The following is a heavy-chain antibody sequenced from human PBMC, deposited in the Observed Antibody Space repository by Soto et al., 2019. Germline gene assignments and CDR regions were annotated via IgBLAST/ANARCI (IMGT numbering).Heavy chain of an antibody. D-gene: IGHD5-18*01. J-gene: IGHJ6*02. CDR2: ISYDGSNK. CDR1: GFTFSSYG. V-gene: IGHV3-30*03. Sequence: GSLRLSCAASGFTFSSYGMHWVRQAPGKGLEWVAVISYDGSNKYYADSVKGRFTISRDNSKNTLYLQMNSLRAEDTAVYYCATPTSPHGQSWIQLWPPYYYYYGMDVWGQGTTVTVSS. CDR3: ATPTSPHGQSWIQLWPPYYYYYGMDV.